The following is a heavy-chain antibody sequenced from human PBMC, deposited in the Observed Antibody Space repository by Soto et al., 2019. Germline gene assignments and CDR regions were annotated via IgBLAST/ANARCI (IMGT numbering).Heavy chain of an antibody. J-gene: IGHJ3*02. D-gene: IGHD4-17*01. CDR3: ASSPNYGGNAFDI. V-gene: IGHV1-69*06. CDR2: IIPIFGTA. CDR1: GGPFISYA. Sequence: VKVSCKAFGGPFISYASIWVRQAPGQGLEWMGGIIPIFGTANYAQKFQGRVTITADKSTSTAYMELSSLRSEDTAVYYCASSPNYGGNAFDIWGQGTMLTVSS.